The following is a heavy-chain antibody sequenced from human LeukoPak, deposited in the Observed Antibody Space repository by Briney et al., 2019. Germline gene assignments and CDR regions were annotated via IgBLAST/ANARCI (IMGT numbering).Heavy chain of an antibody. D-gene: IGHD1-7*01. CDR3: ARSFGYGTTHVGTYYYYYMDV. J-gene: IGHJ6*03. CDR1: GFTFTKYW. Sequence: GDSLRLSCAASGFTFTKYWMTWVRQAPGKGLEWVGNIKQDGSDKNYMDSVKGRFTISRDNTKNSVYLQMNSLRAEDTAVYYCARSFGYGTTHVGTYYYYYMDVWGKGTTVTVSS. V-gene: IGHV3-7*03. CDR2: IKQDGSDK.